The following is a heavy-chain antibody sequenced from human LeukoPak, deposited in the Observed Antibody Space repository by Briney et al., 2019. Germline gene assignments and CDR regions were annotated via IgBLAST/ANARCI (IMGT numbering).Heavy chain of an antibody. V-gene: IGHV4-30-2*01. CDR2: INHGGST. J-gene: IGHJ5*02. CDR1: GGSISSGGYY. Sequence: SQTLSLTCTVSGGSISSGGYYWSWIRQPPGKGLEWIEEINHGGSTNYNPSLKSRVTISVDTSKNQFSLNLNSVTAADTAAYYCARGVFGRFDPWGQGTLVTVSS. D-gene: IGHD3-10*01. CDR3: ARGVFGRFDP.